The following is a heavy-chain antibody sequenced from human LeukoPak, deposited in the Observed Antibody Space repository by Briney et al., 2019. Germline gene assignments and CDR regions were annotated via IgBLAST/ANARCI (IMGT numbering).Heavy chain of an antibody. CDR2: IYSGGST. CDR1: GFTVSSNY. CDR3: AKDGSMVRGVSVDY. D-gene: IGHD3-10*01. Sequence: GGSLRLSCAASGFTVSSNYMSWVRQAPGKGLEWVSVIYSGGSTYYADSVKGRFTISRDNSKNTLYLQMNSLRAEDTAVYYCAKDGSMVRGVSVDYWGQGTLVTVSS. V-gene: IGHV3-66*01. J-gene: IGHJ4*02.